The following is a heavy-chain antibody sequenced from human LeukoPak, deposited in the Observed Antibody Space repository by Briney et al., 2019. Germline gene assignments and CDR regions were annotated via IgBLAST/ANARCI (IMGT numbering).Heavy chain of an antibody. Sequence: SVKASCKASGGTFSSYTISWVRQAPGQGLEWMGRIIPILGTANYAQKFQGRVTITTDESTSTAYMELSSLRSEDTAVYYCARVPYSSGWYYFDYWGQGTLVTVSS. V-gene: IGHV1-69*16. CDR3: ARVPYSSGWYYFDY. D-gene: IGHD6-19*01. CDR1: GGTFSSYT. J-gene: IGHJ4*02. CDR2: IIPILGTA.